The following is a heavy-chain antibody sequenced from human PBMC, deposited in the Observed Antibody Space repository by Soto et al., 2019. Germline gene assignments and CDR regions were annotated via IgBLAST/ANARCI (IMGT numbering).Heavy chain of an antibody. CDR3: GSGNTNYYGMDV. J-gene: IGHJ6*02. V-gene: IGHV4-59*01. CDR2: IYYSGST. D-gene: IGHD3-10*01. Sequence: SETLSLTCTVSGGSISSYYWSWIRQPPGKGLEWIGYIYYSGSTNYNPSLKSRVTISVDTSKNQFSLKLSSVTAADTAVYYYGSGNTNYYGMDVWGQGTTVTVSS. CDR1: GGSISSYY.